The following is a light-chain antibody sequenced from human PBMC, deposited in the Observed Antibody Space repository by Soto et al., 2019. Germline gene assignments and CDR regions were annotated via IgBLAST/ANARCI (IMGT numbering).Light chain of an antibody. CDR2: GAS. CDR1: QSVSSN. J-gene: IGKJ1*01. Sequence: EIVMTQSPATLSVSPGERATLSCRASQSVSSNLAWYQQKPGQAPRLLIYGASTRATGIPARFSGSGSGTDFTLTISRLEPEDFAVYYCQQYYNWPRTFGQGTKVDIK. CDR3: QQYYNWPRT. V-gene: IGKV3-15*01.